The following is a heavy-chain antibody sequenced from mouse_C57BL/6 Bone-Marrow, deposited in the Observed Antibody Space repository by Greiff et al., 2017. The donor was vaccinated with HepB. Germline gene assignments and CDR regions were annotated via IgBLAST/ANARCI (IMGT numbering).Heavy chain of an antibody. J-gene: IGHJ3*01. CDR1: GYAFSSYW. D-gene: IGHD1-1*01. Sequence: VQLQQSGPELVKPGASVKISCKASGYAFSSYWMNWVKQRPGKGLEWIGQIYPGDGDTNYNGKFKGKATLTADKSSSTAYMQLSSLTSEDSAVYFCASLYGSSYTWFAYWGQGTLVTVSA. CDR3: ASLYGSSYTWFAY. V-gene: IGHV1-80*01. CDR2: IYPGDGDT.